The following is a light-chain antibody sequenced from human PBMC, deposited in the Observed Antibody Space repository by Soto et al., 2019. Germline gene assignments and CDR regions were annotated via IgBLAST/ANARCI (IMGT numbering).Light chain of an antibody. CDR1: SSDVGGYNY. J-gene: IGLJ1*01. CDR3: SSYTSIFYV. Sequence: QSALTQPASVSGSPGQSITISCTGTSSDVGGYNYVSWYQQHPGKAPKLMIYDVSNRPSGVSNRFSGSKSGNTASLTISGLQAEDEADYYCSSYTSIFYVFGTGTKVTVL. V-gene: IGLV2-14*01. CDR2: DVS.